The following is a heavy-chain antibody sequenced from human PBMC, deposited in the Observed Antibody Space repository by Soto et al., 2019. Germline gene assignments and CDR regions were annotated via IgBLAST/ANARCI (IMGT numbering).Heavy chain of an antibody. D-gene: IGHD6-19*01. Sequence: QVQLVESGGGVVQPGRSLRLSCAASGFTFSSYGMHWVRQAPGKGLEWVAVISYDGSNKYYADSVKGRFTISRDNSKNTLYLQMNRLRAEDTAVYYCATGDQYSSGWYGDYWGQGTLVTVSS. CDR1: GFTFSSYG. J-gene: IGHJ4*02. CDR3: ATGDQYSSGWYGDY. CDR2: ISYDGSNK. V-gene: IGHV3-30*03.